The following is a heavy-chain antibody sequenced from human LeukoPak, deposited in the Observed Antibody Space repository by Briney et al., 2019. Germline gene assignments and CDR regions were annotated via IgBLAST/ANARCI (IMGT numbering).Heavy chain of an antibody. Sequence: SQTLSLTCTVSGASISSHYWSWIRQPPGKGLEWIGYISYTGSTNYNSSLRSRVTISVDTSKNQFSLRLSSVTAADRAVYYCARGYSYGYRFDLWGSGTLVTVSS. CDR2: ISYTGST. V-gene: IGHV4-59*11. D-gene: IGHD5-18*01. J-gene: IGHJ2*01. CDR1: GASISSHY. CDR3: ARGYSYGYRFDL.